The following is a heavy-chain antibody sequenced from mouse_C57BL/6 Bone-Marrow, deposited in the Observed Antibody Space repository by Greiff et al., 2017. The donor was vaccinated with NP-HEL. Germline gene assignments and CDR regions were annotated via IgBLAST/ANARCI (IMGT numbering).Heavy chain of an antibody. CDR2: INPNYGTT. V-gene: IGHV1-39*01. CDR1: GYSFTDYN. J-gene: IGHJ1*03. Sequence: VQLQQSGPELVKPGASVKISCKASGYSFTDYNMNWVKQSNGKSLEWIGVINPNYGTTSYNQKFKGKATLTVDQSSSTAYMPLNSLTSEDSSVYYCAPTVVAGDWYFDVWGTGTTVTVSS. CDR3: APTVVAGDWYFDV. D-gene: IGHD1-1*01.